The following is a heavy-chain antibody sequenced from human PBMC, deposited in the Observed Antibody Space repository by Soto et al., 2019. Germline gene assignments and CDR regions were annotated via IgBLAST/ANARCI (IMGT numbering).Heavy chain of an antibody. V-gene: IGHV5-51*01. Sequence: PGESLKISCKGSGYSFTSDWIGWVRQMPGKGLEWMGIIYPGDSDTRYSPSFQGQVTISADKSISTAYLQWSSLKASDTAMYYCARLKRDGYNYSPLYYWGQGTLVTVSS. CDR1: GYSFTSDW. D-gene: IGHD5-12*01. CDR2: IYPGDSDT. CDR3: ARLKRDGYNYSPLYY. J-gene: IGHJ4*02.